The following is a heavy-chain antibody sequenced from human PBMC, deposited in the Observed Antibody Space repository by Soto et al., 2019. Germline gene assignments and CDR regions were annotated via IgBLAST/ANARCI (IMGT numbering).Heavy chain of an antibody. Sequence: SETLSLTCTVSGGSISSVYYYWSWIRQPPGKGLEWMGHIYDSGSTYSNPSVESRVTISVDTSKNQFSLKLSSVTAADTAVYYCARALFGRSTWFDPWGQGTLVTVSS. CDR2: IYDSGST. CDR1: GGSISSVYYY. V-gene: IGHV4-30-4*02. CDR3: ARALFGRSTWFDP. D-gene: IGHD3-16*01. J-gene: IGHJ5*02.